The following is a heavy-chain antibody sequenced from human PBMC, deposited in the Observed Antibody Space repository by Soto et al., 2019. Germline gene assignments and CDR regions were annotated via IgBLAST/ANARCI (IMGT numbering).Heavy chain of an antibody. V-gene: IGHV1-2*02. J-gene: IGHJ4*02. CDR3: LRYCSSTSCPGDDY. Sequence: ASVKVSCKASGYTFTGYYMHWVRQAPGQGLGWMGWINPNSGGTNYAQKFQGRVTMTRDTSISTAYMELSRLRSDDTAVYYCLRYCSSTSCPGDDYWGQGTLVTVSS. CDR1: GYTFTGYY. D-gene: IGHD2-2*01. CDR2: INPNSGGT.